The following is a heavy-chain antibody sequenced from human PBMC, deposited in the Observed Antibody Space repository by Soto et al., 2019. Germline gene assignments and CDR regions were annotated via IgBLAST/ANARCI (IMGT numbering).Heavy chain of an antibody. V-gene: IGHV3-23*01. CDR2: ISGSGGST. D-gene: IGHD2-15*01. Sequence: EVQLLESGGGLVQPGGSLRLSCAASGCTFSSYAMSWVRQAPGKGLEWVSAISGSGGSTYYADSVKGRFTISRDNSKNTLYLQMNSLRAEDTAVYYCAKDADIVVVVAAVPFDYWGQGTLVTVSS. J-gene: IGHJ4*02. CDR1: GCTFSSYA. CDR3: AKDADIVVVVAAVPFDY.